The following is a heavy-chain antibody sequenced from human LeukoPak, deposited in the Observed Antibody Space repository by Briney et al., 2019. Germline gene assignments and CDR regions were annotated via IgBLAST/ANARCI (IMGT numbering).Heavy chain of an antibody. CDR3: ARHSSGWYHFDY. Sequence: SETLSLTCTVSGGSISSGGYYWSWIRQPPGKGLEWIGSIYYSGSTYYNPSLKSRVTISVDTSKNQFSLKLSSVTAADTAVYYCARHSSGWYHFDYWGQGTLVTVSS. V-gene: IGHV4-39*01. CDR2: IYYSGST. CDR1: GGSISSGGYY. J-gene: IGHJ4*02. D-gene: IGHD6-19*01.